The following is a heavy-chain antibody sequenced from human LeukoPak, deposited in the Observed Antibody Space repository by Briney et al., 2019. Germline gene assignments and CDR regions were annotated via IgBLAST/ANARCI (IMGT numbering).Heavy chain of an antibody. V-gene: IGHV4-34*01. CDR1: GGSFSGYY. Sequence: SETLSLTCAVYGGSFSGYYWGWIRQPPGKGLEWIGEINHSGSTNYNPSLKSRVTISVDTSKNQFSLKLSSLTAADTAVYYCVRAVSDMDFYFDYWGQGTLVTVSS. CDR2: INHSGST. CDR3: VRAVSDMDFYFDY. J-gene: IGHJ4*02. D-gene: IGHD2-15*01.